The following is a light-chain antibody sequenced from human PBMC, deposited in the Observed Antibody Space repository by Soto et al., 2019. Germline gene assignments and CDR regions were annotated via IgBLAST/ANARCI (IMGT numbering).Light chain of an antibody. CDR1: HSVLYSSDNKNY. V-gene: IGKV4-1*01. CDR3: QQYYSTPLT. Sequence: DVAMTQSPDSLAGSLSDMSTSNFESMHSVLYSSDNKNYLAWYQQKPGQTPKLXIYWASTRESGVPDRFSGSGSGTDFTLTISSLQAEDVAVYYCQQYYSTPLTFGGGTKVDIK. J-gene: IGKJ4*01. CDR2: WAS.